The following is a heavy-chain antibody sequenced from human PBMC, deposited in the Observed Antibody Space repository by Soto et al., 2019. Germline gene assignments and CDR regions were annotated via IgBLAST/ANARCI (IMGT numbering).Heavy chain of an antibody. Sequence: GGSLRLSCAASGFTFSSYAMSWVRQAPGKGLEWVSAISGSGGSTYYADSVKGRFTISRDNPKNTLYLQMNSLRAEDTAVYYCAKDSPYYYDSSGPGNFDYWGQGTLVTVSS. D-gene: IGHD3-22*01. CDR1: GFTFSSYA. J-gene: IGHJ4*02. CDR2: ISGSGGST. V-gene: IGHV3-23*01. CDR3: AKDSPYYYDSSGPGNFDY.